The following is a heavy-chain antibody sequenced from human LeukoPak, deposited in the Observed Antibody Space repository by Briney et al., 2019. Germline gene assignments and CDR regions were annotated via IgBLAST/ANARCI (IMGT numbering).Heavy chain of an antibody. CDR2: IKSKTDGGTT. J-gene: IGHJ3*02. CDR3: TTDPSITIFGVDYAFDI. Sequence: GGSLRLSCAASGFTFSNAWMSWVRQAPGKGLEWVGRIKSKTDGGTTDYAAPVKGRFTISRDDSKNTLYLQMNSLKTEDTAVYYCTTDPSITIFGVDYAFDIWGQGTMVTVSS. V-gene: IGHV3-15*01. CDR1: GFTFSNAW. D-gene: IGHD3-3*01.